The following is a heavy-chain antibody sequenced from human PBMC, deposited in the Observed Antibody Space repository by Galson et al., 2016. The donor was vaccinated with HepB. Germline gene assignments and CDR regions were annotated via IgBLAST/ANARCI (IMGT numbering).Heavy chain of an antibody. J-gene: IGHJ4*01. CDR1: GGTFNAYY. D-gene: IGHD3-10*01. CDR2: INHLGSP. CDR3: ARFEGSGSYFVDQ. V-gene: IGHV4-34*01. Sequence: ETLSPTCAVYGGTFNAYYWNWIRQPPGKGLEWIGEINHLGSPKYNPSLESRITISVDTSKSQFSLKLSSVTAADTAVYYCARFEGSGSYFVDQWGQGTLVTVSS.